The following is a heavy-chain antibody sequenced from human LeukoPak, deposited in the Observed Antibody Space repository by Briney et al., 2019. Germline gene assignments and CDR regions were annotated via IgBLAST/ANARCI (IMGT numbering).Heavy chain of an antibody. V-gene: IGHV3-33*06. D-gene: IGHD2-15*01. CDR2: ICYDGSTT. J-gene: IGHJ6*03. CDR1: GFTFTNYA. CDR3: AKALEDCSGGGCFSGYMDV. Sequence: GGSLRLSCAASGFTFTNYAIHWVRQAPGKGLDWVAIICYDGSTTYSTAVKGRFTISRDNSKNTVYLQMNSLGAEDTAVYYCAKALEDCSGGGCFSGYMDVWGKGTTVTVSS.